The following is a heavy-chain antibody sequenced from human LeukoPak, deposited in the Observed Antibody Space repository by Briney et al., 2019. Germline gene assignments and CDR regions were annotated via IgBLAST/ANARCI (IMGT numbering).Heavy chain of an antibody. CDR2: IYTSGST. Sequence: SETLSLTCAVYGGSFSGYYWSWIRQPAGKGLEWIGRIYTSGSTNYNPSLKSRVTMSVDTSKNQFSLKLSSVTAADTAVYYCAGARAARKGGFDYWGQGTLVTVSS. V-gene: IGHV4-59*10. J-gene: IGHJ4*02. CDR1: GGSFSGYY. D-gene: IGHD6-6*01. CDR3: AGARAARKGGFDY.